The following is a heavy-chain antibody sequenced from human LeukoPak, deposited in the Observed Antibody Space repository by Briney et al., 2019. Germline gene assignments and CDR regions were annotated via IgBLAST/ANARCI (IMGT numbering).Heavy chain of an antibody. CDR1: GFTVSSYS. V-gene: IGHV3-48*01. J-gene: IGHJ4*02. CDR3: ARDRWLTGTWEPAY. CDR2: ISGTRSTI. Sequence: GGSLRLSCAASGFTVSSYSMKWVSQAQGKGLVWLSYISGTRSTIYYADSVKGRFTISRDNAKNSLYLQMNSLRVEDTAVYYCARDRWLTGTWEPAYWGQGALVTVFS. D-gene: IGHD1-20*01.